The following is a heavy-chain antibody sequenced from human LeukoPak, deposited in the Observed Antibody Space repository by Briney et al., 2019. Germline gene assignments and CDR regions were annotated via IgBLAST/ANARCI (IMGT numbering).Heavy chain of an antibody. CDR1: GGPISGYY. CDR2: IYYSGST. J-gene: IGHJ6*03. V-gene: IGHV4-59*01. Sequence: PSETLSLTCTVSGGPISGYYWNWIRQPPGKGLEWIGSIYYSGSTNYNPSLKSRVTISVDTSKNQFSLKLSSVTAADTAVYYCARLDGGRSTSPNDYYYYYMDVWGKGTTVTISS. CDR3: ARLDGGRSTSPNDYYYYYMDV. D-gene: IGHD2-2*01.